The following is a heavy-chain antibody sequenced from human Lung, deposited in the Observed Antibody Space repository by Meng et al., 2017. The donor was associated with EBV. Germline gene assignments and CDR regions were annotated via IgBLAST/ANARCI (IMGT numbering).Heavy chain of an antibody. V-gene: IGHV4-30-4*01. CDR3: ATIKERTTVTPFDY. CDR2: IYYSGST. Sequence: QVQLPESGLGLVKPSQTLSLTCTVSGGSISSGDYYWSWIRQPPGKGLEWIGYIYYSGSTYYNPSLKSRVTISVDTSKNQFSLKLSSVTAADTAVYYCATIKERTTVTPFDYWGQGTLVTVSS. D-gene: IGHD4-17*01. CDR1: GGSISSGDYY. J-gene: IGHJ4*02.